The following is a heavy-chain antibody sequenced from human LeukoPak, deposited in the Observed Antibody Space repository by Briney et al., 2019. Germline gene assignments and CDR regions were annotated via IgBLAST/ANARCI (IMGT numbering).Heavy chain of an antibody. J-gene: IGHJ4*02. CDR3: AKLVGGSGSSFDY. D-gene: IGHD3-10*01. CDR2: ISSNGGTT. Sequence: GGSLRLSCAASGFTFSSYAMSWVRQAPGKGLEWVSAISSNGGTTYYADSVKGRFAISRNNSKNTLYLQMSSLRAEDTAVYYCAKLVGGSGSSFDYWGQGTLVTVSS. V-gene: IGHV3-23*01. CDR1: GFTFSSYA.